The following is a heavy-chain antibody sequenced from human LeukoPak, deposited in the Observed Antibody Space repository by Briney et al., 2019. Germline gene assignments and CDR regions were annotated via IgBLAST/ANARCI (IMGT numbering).Heavy chain of an antibody. CDR2: ISSSSSYI. CDR3: ARERGYGDYD. CDR1: GFTFSSYS. Sequence: GGSLRFSCAASGFTFSSYSMNWVRQAPGKGLEWVSSISSSSSYIYYADSVKGRFTISRDNAKNSLYLQMDSLRAEDTAVYYCARERGYGDYDWGQGTLVTVSS. J-gene: IGHJ4*02. V-gene: IGHV3-21*01. D-gene: IGHD4-17*01.